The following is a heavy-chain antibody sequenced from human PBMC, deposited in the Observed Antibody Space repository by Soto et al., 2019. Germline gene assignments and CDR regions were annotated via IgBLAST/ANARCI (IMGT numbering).Heavy chain of an antibody. D-gene: IGHD6-6*01. CDR1: GFTFSSYA. CDR3: ASKPASSSSIDY. V-gene: IGHV3-30-3*01. CDR2: ISYDGSNK. Sequence: QVQLVESGGGVVQPGRSLRLSCAASGFTFSSYATHWVRQAPGKGLEWVAVISYDGSNKYYADSVKGRFTISRDNSKNMLYLQMNSLRAEDTAVYYCASKPASSSSIDYWGQGTLVTVSS. J-gene: IGHJ4*02.